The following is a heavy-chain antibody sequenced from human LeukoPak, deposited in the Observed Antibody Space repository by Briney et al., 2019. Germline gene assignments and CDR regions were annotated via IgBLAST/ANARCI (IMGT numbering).Heavy chain of an antibody. CDR1: GGSISTYY. J-gene: IGHJ4*02. CDR2: IYYSGST. V-gene: IGHV4-59*08. CDR3: ARQVGYSSGWYIY. D-gene: IGHD6-19*01. Sequence: PSRTLSLTCTVSGGSISTYYWSWIRQPPGKGLEWIGHIYYSGSTNYNPSLKSRVTISMDTSNNQFSLKLTAVTAADTAVYYCARQVGYSSGWYIYWGQGTLVTVSS.